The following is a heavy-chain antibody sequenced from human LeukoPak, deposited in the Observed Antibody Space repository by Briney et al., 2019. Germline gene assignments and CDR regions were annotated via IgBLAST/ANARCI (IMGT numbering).Heavy chain of an antibody. CDR1: GYTFTSYD. CDR3: ARGLRIFGVVSATYYYYMDV. D-gene: IGHD3-3*01. V-gene: IGHV1-8*03. CDR2: MNANSGNT. Sequence: ASVKVSCKASGYTFTSYDINWVRQATGQGLEWMGWMNANSGNTGYAQKFQGRVTITRNTSIGTAYMELSSLRSEDTAVYYCARGLRIFGVVSATYYYYMDVWGKGTTVTVSS. J-gene: IGHJ6*03.